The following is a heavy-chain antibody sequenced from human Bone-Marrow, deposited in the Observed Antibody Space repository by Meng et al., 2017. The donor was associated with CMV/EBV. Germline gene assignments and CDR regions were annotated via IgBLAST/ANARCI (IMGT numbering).Heavy chain of an antibody. D-gene: IGHD3-3*01. CDR3: LRDYDFWSRGGY. V-gene: IGHV3-20*01. CDR1: GFTFSSYG. CDR2: INWNGGST. Sequence: GESLKISCAASGFTFSSYGMKWVRQAPGKGLEWVSGINWNGGSTGYADSVKGRFTISRDNAKNSLYLQMNSLRAEDTALYHCLRDYDFWSRGGYWGQGTLVTVSS. J-gene: IGHJ4*02.